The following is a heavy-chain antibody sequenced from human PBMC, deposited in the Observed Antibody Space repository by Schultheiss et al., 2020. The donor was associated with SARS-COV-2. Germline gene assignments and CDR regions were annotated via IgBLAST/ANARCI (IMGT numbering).Heavy chain of an antibody. V-gene: IGHV3-33*01. Sequence: GGSLRLSCAASGFTFSSYGMHWVRQAPGKGLEWVAVIWYDGSNKYYADSVKGRFTISRDNSKNTLYLQMNSLRAEDTAVYYCARDDSSGYYYGKIDYWGQGALGTSSS. CDR1: GFTFSSYG. CDR3: ARDDSSGYYYGKIDY. CDR2: IWYDGSNK. D-gene: IGHD3-22*01. J-gene: IGHJ4*02.